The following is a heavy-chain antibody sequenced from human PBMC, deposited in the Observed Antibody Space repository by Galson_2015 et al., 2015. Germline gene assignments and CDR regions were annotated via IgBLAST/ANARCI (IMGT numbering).Heavy chain of an antibody. D-gene: IGHD3-22*01. Sequence: SLRLSCAASGFTFISYATNWVRQAPGKGLEWVSGISGSGGSTYYADSVKGRFTISRDNSKNTLYLQIDSLRAEDTAVYYCAKSIVVTGDFDYWGQGTLVTVSS. CDR2: ISGSGGST. CDR3: AKSIVVTGDFDY. V-gene: IGHV3-23*01. J-gene: IGHJ4*02. CDR1: GFTFISYA.